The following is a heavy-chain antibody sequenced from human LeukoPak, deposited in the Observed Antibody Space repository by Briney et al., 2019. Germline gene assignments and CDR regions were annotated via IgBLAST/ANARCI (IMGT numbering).Heavy chain of an antibody. Sequence: GGSLRLSCAASGFTFSSYGMHWVRQAPGKGLEWVAFIRYDGSNKYYADSVKGRFTISRDNSKNTLYLQMNSLRAEDTAVYYCARDVDIVATGCYFDYWGQGTLVTVSS. CDR1: GFTFSSYG. CDR2: IRYDGSNK. D-gene: IGHD5-12*01. CDR3: ARDVDIVATGCYFDY. J-gene: IGHJ4*02. V-gene: IGHV3-30*02.